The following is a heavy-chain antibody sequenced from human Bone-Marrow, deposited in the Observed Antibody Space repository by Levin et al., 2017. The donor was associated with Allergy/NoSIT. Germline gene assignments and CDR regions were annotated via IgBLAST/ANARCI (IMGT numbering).Heavy chain of an antibody. CDR1: GFAFSNYW. D-gene: IGHD3-10*01. CDR3: ARDPFAYNFGSGSYLHY. J-gene: IGHJ4*02. Sequence: LSLTCAASGFAFSNYWMHWVRQAPGKGLVWVSRINRGGTSTTYADSVKGRFTISRDNAKNTLYLQMNSLRAEDTAVYYCARDPFAYNFGSGSYLHYWGQGTLVSVSS. V-gene: IGHV3-74*01. CDR2: INRGGTST.